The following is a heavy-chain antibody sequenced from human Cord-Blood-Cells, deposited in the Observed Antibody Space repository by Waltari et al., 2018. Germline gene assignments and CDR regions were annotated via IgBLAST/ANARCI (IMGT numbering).Heavy chain of an antibody. D-gene: IGHD1-20*01. J-gene: IGHJ6*02. CDR3: ARPNWNDYYYYGMDV. CDR1: GYSFTSYW. CDR2: IYPGDSDT. V-gene: IGHV5-51*01. Sequence: EVKLVQSGAEVKKPGESLKISCKGSGYSFTSYWIGRVRQIPGKGLEWMGIIYPGDSDTRYSPSFQGQVTISADKSISTAYLQWSSLKASDTAMYYCARPNWNDYYYYGMDVWGQGTTVTVSS.